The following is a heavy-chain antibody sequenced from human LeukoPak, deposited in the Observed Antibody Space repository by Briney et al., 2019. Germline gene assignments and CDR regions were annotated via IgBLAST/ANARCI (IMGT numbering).Heavy chain of an antibody. CDR2: IYYSGST. Sequence: SQTLSLTCTVSGGSISSGDYYWSWIRQPPGKGLEWIGYIYYSGSTYYNPSLKSRVTVSVDTSKNQFSLKLSSVTAADTAVYYCARGSGRRGYSYGRPSHFGYWGQGTLVTVSS. CDR1: GGSISSGDYY. CDR3: ARGSGRRGYSYGRPSHFGY. D-gene: IGHD5-18*01. V-gene: IGHV4-30-4*01. J-gene: IGHJ4*02.